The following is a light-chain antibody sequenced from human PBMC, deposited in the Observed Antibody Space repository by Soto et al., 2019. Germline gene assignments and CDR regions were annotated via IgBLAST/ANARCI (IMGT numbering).Light chain of an antibody. CDR3: LHYGDSWT. J-gene: IGKJ1*01. CDR1: QSVSRGS. V-gene: IGKV3-20*01. Sequence: IVLTQSPGTLSLSPGERAALSCRASQSVSRGSLAWYQQKPGQAPRLLIYGVSTRATGTPGRFSGSGSGTDFTLTVSRLEPEDFAVYYCLHYGDSWTFDQGTKVEIK. CDR2: GVS.